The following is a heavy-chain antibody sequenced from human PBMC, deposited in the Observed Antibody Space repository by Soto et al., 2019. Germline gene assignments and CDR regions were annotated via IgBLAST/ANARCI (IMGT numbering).Heavy chain of an antibody. CDR2: ISWNSGSI. Sequence: GGSLRLSCAASGFTFDDYAMHWVRQAPGKGLEWVSGISWNSGSIGYADSVKGRFTISRDNAKNSLYLQMNSLRAEDTALYYCAKDGVPGTVEPKTRGRMQDIVVVPAATEYYYYMDVWGKGTTVTVSS. D-gene: IGHD2-2*01. J-gene: IGHJ6*03. V-gene: IGHV3-9*01. CDR1: GFTFDDYA. CDR3: AKDGVPGTVEPKTRGRMQDIVVVPAATEYYYYMDV.